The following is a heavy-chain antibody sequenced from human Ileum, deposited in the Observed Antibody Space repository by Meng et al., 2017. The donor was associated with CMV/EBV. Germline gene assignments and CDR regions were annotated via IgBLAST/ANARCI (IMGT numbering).Heavy chain of an antibody. CDR1: GFVVEAYS. J-gene: IGHJ4*02. CDR2: LNWNGGST. CDR3: ARDTRRPAYYFDF. V-gene: IGHV3-20*03. D-gene: IGHD3-16*01. Sequence: AASGFVVEAYSMTWVREVPGKGLEWVAGLNWNGGSTDYADSVKGRFTISRDNAQSSLYLQMNSLRAEDTALYYCARDTRRPAYYFDFWGQGTLVTVSS.